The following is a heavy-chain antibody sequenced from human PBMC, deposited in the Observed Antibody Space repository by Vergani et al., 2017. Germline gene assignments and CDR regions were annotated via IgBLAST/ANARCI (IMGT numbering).Heavy chain of an antibody. CDR3: ARSHGYCSSTSCYTDNWFDP. Sequence: EVQLVQSGSEVKKPGESLKISCKGSGYSFTSYWIGWVRQMPGKGLEWMGIIYPGDSDTRSRQSFQGQVTISADKSISTAYLQWSSLKASDTAMYYCARSHGYCSSTSCYTDNWFDPWGQGTLVTVSS. V-gene: IGHV5-51*03. CDR2: IYPGDSDT. D-gene: IGHD2-2*02. CDR1: GYSFTSYW. J-gene: IGHJ5*02.